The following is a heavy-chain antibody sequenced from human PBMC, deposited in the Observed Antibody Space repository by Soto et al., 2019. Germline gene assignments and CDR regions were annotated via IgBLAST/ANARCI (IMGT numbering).Heavy chain of an antibody. D-gene: IGHD4-17*01. CDR2: IYASDST. V-gene: IGHV3-53*01. Sequence: GGFLRLSCVASGFTVSSHYMTWVRQTPGKGLEWVSIIYASDSTFYADSVKGRFTISRDNSKNTVYLQLNSLRAEDTAVYYCATPVTRLIAFDLWGQGTLVTVSS. CDR1: GFTVSSHY. CDR3: ATPVTRLIAFDL. J-gene: IGHJ3*01.